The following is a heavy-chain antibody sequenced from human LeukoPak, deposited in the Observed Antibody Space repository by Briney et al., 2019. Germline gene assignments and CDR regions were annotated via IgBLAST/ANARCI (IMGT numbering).Heavy chain of an antibody. J-gene: IGHJ4*02. V-gene: IGHV3-21*01. Sequence: EGSLRLSCAASGFTFSSYIMNWVRQAPGKGLEWVASISRNSTYIHYADSVKGRFTISRDNARNSLFLQINSLRAEDTAIYYCASDEGNYFDYWGQGTLVTVSS. CDR3: ASDEGNYFDY. CDR1: GFTFSSYI. CDR2: ISRNSTYI.